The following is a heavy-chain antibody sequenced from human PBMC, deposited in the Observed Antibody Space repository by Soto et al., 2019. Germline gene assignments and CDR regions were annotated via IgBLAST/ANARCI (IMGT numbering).Heavy chain of an antibody. CDR2: ISSSSSYI. CDR1: GFTFSSYS. J-gene: IGHJ6*02. V-gene: IGHV3-21*01. CDR3: ARDSRRAIAARPPSGYYYGMDV. D-gene: IGHD6-6*01. Sequence: EVQLVESGGGLVKPGGSLRLSCAASGFTFSSYSMNWVRQAPGKGLEWVSSISSSSSYIYYADSVKGRFTISRDNAKNSLYLQMNSLRAEDTAVYYCARDSRRAIAARPPSGYYYGMDVWGQGTTVTVSS.